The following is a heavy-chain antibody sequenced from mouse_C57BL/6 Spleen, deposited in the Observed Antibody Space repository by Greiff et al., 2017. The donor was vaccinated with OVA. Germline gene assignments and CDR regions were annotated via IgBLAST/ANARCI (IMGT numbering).Heavy chain of an antibody. Sequence: ESGPGLVKPSQSLSLTCSVTGYSITSGYYWNWIRQFPGNKLEWMGYISYDGSNNYNPSLKNRISITRDTSKNQLFLKLNSVTTEDTATYYCARKENDYADFDYWGQGTTLTVSS. CDR3: ARKENDYADFDY. V-gene: IGHV3-6*01. J-gene: IGHJ2*01. CDR1: GYSITSGYY. D-gene: IGHD2-4*01. CDR2: ISYDGSN.